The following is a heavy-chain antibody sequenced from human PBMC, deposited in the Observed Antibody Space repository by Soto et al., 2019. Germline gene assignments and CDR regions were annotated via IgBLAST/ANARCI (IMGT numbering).Heavy chain of an antibody. D-gene: IGHD6-13*01. CDR1: GYTFTSYG. Sequence: ASVKVSCKASGYTFTSYGISWVRQAPGQGLEWMGWISAYNGNTNYAQKLQGRVTMTTDTSTSTAYMELRSLRSDDTAVYYCARSPRQLARHYYFDYWGQGTLVTVSS. V-gene: IGHV1-18*01. J-gene: IGHJ4*02. CDR2: ISAYNGNT. CDR3: ARSPRQLARHYYFDY.